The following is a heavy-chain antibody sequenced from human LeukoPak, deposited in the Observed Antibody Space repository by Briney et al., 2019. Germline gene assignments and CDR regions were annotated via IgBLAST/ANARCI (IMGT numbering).Heavy chain of an antibody. D-gene: IGHD3-22*01. CDR2: ISAYNGNT. CDR1: GYTFTNYD. Sequence: ASVKVSCKASGYTFTNYDISWVRQAPGQGLEWMGWISAYNGNTNYAQKVQGRVTMTTDTSTSTAYMELRSLRSDDTAVYYCARDADYYDSSGLDYWGQGTLVTVSS. CDR3: ARDADYYDSSGLDY. V-gene: IGHV1-18*01. J-gene: IGHJ4*02.